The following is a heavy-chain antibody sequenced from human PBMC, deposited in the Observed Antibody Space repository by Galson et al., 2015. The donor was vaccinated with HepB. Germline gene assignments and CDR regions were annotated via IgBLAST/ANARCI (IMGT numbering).Heavy chain of an antibody. CDR2: IWYDGSKK. CDR1: GIGFSGHG. CDR3: ARYYGDYAAFDI. V-gene: IGHV3-33*01. Sequence: SLRLSCAASGIGFSGHGMHWVRQAPGKGLEWVSVIWYDGSKKYYTQSVEGRFTISRDNSKNTLYLQMNSLRAEDTAVYYCARYYGDYAAFDIWGHGTMVTVSS. J-gene: IGHJ3*02. D-gene: IGHD4-17*01.